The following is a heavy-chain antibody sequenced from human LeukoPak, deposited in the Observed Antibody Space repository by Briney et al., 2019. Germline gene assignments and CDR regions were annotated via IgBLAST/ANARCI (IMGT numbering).Heavy chain of an antibody. J-gene: IGHJ4*02. V-gene: IGHV4-34*01. Sequence: SETLSLTCAVYGGSFSGYYWSWIRQPPGKGLEWIGEINHSGGTNYNPSLKSRVTISVDTSKNQFSLKLSSVTAADTAVYYCARGDYGDYVADYWGQGTLVTVSS. D-gene: IGHD4-17*01. CDR2: INHSGGT. CDR3: ARGDYGDYVADY. CDR1: GGSFSGYY.